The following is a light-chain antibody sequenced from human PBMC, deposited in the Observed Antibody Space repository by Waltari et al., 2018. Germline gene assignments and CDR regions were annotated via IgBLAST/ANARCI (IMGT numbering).Light chain of an antibody. J-gene: IGKJ1*01. Sequence: DVVMTQSPLSLPVTLGQPASISCRSSQSLVYSDGNTYLNWFQQRPGQSPRRLLYKVSNRDRVVPDRFSGSGSGTDFTLKISRVEAEDVGVYYCMQGTHWPRTFGQGTKVEIK. V-gene: IGKV2-30*01. CDR2: KVS. CDR1: QSLVYSDGNTY. CDR3: MQGTHWPRT.